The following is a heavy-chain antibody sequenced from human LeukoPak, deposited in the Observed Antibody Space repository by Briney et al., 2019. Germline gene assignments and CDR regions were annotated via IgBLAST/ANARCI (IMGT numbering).Heavy chain of an antibody. CDR3: YAYYYDSSGFNAFDI. D-gene: IGHD3-22*01. CDR1: GGSISSSNW. CDR2: RHHSGIT. Sequence: SETLSLTCAVSGGSISSSNWWAWVRQPPGKGLEWIGERHHSGITNYNPSLKSRVTISVDTSKNQFSLKLSSVTAADTAVYYSYAYYYDSSGFNAFDIWGQGTMVTVSS. J-gene: IGHJ3*02. V-gene: IGHV4-4*02.